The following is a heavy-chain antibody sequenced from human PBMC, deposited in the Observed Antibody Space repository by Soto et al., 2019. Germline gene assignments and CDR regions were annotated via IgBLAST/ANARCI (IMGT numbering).Heavy chain of an antibody. V-gene: IGHV3-53*01. J-gene: IGHJ4*02. Sequence: EVQVVESGGGLIQPGGSLRLSCAVSGFTVTINYMSWVRQAPGKGLEWVSVIYTGGTTFYADSVKGRFTISRDTSRNTLYLQMNSQSGEDTAVYYCHGYGHWGQGTLVRVSS. CDR2: IYTGGTT. D-gene: IGHD5-12*01. CDR3: HGYGH. CDR1: GFTVTINY.